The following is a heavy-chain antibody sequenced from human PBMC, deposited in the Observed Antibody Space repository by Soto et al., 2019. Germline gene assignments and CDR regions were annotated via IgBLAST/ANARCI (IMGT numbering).Heavy chain of an antibody. J-gene: IGHJ6*03. V-gene: IGHV1-69*02. CDR2: IIPILGIA. CDR1: GGTFSSYT. CDR3: ARTNPYCSSTSCYDRNYYYYYYMDV. D-gene: IGHD2-2*01. Sequence: GASVKVSCKASGGTFSSYTISWVRQAPGQGLEWMGRIIPILGIANYAQKFQGRVTITADKSTSTAYMELSSLRSEDTAVYYCARTNPYCSSTSCYDRNYYYYYYMDVWGKGTTVTVSS.